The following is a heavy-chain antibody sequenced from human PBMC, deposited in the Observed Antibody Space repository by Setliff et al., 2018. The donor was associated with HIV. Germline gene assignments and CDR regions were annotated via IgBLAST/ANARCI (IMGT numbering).Heavy chain of an antibody. CDR1: GGSISSGIHY. D-gene: IGHD6-13*01. V-gene: IGHV4-39*01. CDR3: ARHRDPPGTSWIYYYYYMDL. J-gene: IGHJ6*03. CDR2: IYYSGST. Sequence: PSETLSLTCTVSGGSISSGIHYWNWIRQPAGKGLEWIGSIYYSGSTYYNPSLKSRVTISVDTSKNQFSLNLSSVTAADTGVYYCARHRDPPGTSWIYYYYYMDLWGEGTTVTVSS.